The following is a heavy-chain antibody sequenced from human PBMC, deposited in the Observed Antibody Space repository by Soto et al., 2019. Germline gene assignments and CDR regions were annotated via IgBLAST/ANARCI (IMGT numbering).Heavy chain of an antibody. Sequence: GGSLRLSCAASGFTFSTYWMSWVLQAPGKGLELVANIKEDGSEKYYVDSVEGRFTISRDNAKNSLYLQMTSLRAEDTALYYCARGWGYFDSSGFPYLYAMDVWGQGTTVTVSS. V-gene: IGHV3-7*01. CDR3: ARGWGYFDSSGFPYLYAMDV. J-gene: IGHJ6*02. CDR2: IKEDGSEK. CDR1: GFTFSTYW. D-gene: IGHD3-22*01.